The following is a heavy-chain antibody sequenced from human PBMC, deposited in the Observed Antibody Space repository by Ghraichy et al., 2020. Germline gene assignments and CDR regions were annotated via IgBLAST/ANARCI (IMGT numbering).Heavy chain of an antibody. J-gene: IGHJ4*02. D-gene: IGHD3-22*01. V-gene: IGHV4-31*03. Sequence: SETLSLTCTVSGGSISSGGYYWSWIRQHPGKGLEWIGYIYYSGSTYYNPSLQSRVTISVDTSKNQFSLKLSSVTAADTAVYYCAREPNYYDSSGYYDYWGQGTLVNVSS. CDR2: IYYSGST. CDR3: AREPNYYDSSGYYDY. CDR1: GGSISSGGYY.